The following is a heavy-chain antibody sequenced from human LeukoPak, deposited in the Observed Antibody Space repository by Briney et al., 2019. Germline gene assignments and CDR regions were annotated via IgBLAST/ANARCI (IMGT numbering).Heavy chain of an antibody. D-gene: IGHD4-17*01. V-gene: IGHV4-31*03. Sequence: SQTLSLTCTVSGGSISSGGYYWSWIRQHPGKGLEWIGYIYYSGRTYYNPSLKSRVTISVDTSKNQFSLKLSSVAAADTAVYYCARVRDGDYGYIGFDPWGQGTLVTVSS. CDR3: ARVRDGDYGYIGFDP. CDR1: GGSISSGGYY. J-gene: IGHJ5*02. CDR2: IYYSGRT.